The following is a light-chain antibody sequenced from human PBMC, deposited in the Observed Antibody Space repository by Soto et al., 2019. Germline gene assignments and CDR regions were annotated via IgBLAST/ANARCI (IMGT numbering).Light chain of an antibody. J-gene: IGLJ3*02. CDR2: DVS. CDR1: SSDVGGYNY. CDR3: SSYTSSSTLGV. Sequence: QSALTQPASVSGSPGQSITISCTGTSSDVGGYNYVSWYQHHPGNAPKLMIYDVSNWPSGVSNRFSGSKSGNTASLTISGLQAEDEADYYCSSYTSSSTLGVFGGGTKLTVL. V-gene: IGLV2-14*03.